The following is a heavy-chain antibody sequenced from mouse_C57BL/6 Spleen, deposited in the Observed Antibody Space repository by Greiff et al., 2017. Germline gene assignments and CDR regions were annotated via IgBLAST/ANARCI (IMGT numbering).Heavy chain of an antibody. CDR3: AKDYGSSNRYFDV. CDR2: IYPRSGNT. D-gene: IGHD1-1*01. CDR1: GYTFTSYG. V-gene: IGHV1-81*01. J-gene: IGHJ1*03. Sequence: QVQLQQSGAELARPGASVKLSCKASGYTFTSYGISWVKQRTGQGLEWIGEIYPRSGNTYYNEKFKGKATLTADKSSSTAYMELRSLPSEDSAVYFCAKDYGSSNRYFDVWGTGTTVTVSS.